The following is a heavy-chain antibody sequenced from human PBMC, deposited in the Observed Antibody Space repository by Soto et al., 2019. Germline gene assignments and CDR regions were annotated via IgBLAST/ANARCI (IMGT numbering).Heavy chain of an antibody. V-gene: IGHV3-23*01. J-gene: IGHJ4*02. Sequence: GGSLRLSCAASGFTFSSYAMSWVRQAPGKGLEWVSAISGSGGSTYYADSVKGRFTISRDNSKNTLYLQMNSLRAEDTAVYYCAKDGVRYCSGGRCYWGGFWXQGTLVTVYS. CDR2: ISGSGGST. CDR1: GFTFSSYA. CDR3: AKDGVRYCSGGRCYWGGF. D-gene: IGHD2-15*01.